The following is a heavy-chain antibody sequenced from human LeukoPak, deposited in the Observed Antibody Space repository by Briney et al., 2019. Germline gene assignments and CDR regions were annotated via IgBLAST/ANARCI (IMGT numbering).Heavy chain of an antibody. CDR1: GYTFTSFW. D-gene: IGHD3-10*02. V-gene: IGHV3-7*01. J-gene: IGHJ3*01. CDR3: TREPWSGGFDV. CDR2: VRQDDGEK. Sequence: PGGTLRLSCAASGYTFTSFWMHWVRQAPGKGLEWVASVRQDDGEKYYVDSVKGRFTISRDNAKNSVYLQMLSLRAEDTAVYFCTREPWSGGFDVWGQGTMVTVSS.